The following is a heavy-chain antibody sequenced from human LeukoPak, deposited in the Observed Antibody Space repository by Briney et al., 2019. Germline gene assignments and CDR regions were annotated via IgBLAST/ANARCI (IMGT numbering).Heavy chain of an antibody. CDR3: AKSPDYDILTGYYVH. Sequence: GGSLRLSCAASGFTFSSYEMNWVRQAPGEGLEWVSYISSSGSTIYYADSVKGRFTISRDNAKNSLCLQMNSLRAEDTAVYYCAKSPDYDILTGYYVHWGQGTLVTVSS. J-gene: IGHJ4*02. V-gene: IGHV3-48*03. CDR1: GFTFSSYE. D-gene: IGHD3-9*01. CDR2: ISSSGSTI.